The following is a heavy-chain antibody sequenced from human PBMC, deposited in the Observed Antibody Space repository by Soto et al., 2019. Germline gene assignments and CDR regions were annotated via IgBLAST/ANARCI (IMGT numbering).Heavy chain of an antibody. CDR1: GGSFSGYY. Sequence: SETLSLTCAVYGGSFSGYYWSWIRQPPGKGLEWIGEINHSGSTNYNPSLKSRVTISVDTSKNQFSLKLSSVTAADTAVYYCARWSGYCSSTSCDNYYYYYYMDVWGKGTTVTVSS. J-gene: IGHJ6*03. D-gene: IGHD2-2*02. CDR3: ARWSGYCSSTSCDNYYYYYYMDV. CDR2: INHSGST. V-gene: IGHV4-34*01.